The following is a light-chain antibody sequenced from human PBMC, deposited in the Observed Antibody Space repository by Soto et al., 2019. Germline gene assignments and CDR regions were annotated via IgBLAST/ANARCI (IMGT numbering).Light chain of an antibody. J-gene: IGKJ2*01. V-gene: IGKV1-39*01. CDR2: AAS. CDR3: QQSYSLPYT. Sequence: DIQMTHSPSSLSASVGDRVTITCRPSQSIDNFLNWYQQKPGKAPNLLIYAASSLQSGVSSRFSGSGSGTDFTLTISSLQPEDSATYYCQQSYSLPYTFGQGTKVDIK. CDR1: QSIDNF.